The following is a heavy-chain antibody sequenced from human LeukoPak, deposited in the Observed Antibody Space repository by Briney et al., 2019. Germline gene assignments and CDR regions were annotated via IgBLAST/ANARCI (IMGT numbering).Heavy chain of an antibody. D-gene: IGHD3-10*01. J-gene: IGHJ6*02. V-gene: IGHV4-39*07. CDR1: GGSISSSSYY. Sequence: SETLSLTCTVSGGSISSSSYYWGWIRQPPGKGLEWIGSIYYSGSTYYNPSLQSRVTISVDTSKNQFSLKLSSVTAADTAVYYCARDRMVRGVSGDGMDVWGQGTTVTVSS. CDR3: ARDRMVRGVSGDGMDV. CDR2: IYYSGST.